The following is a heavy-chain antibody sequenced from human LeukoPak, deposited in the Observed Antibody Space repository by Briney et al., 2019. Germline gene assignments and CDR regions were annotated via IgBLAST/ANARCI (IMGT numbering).Heavy chain of an antibody. CDR1: GFTFGSYA. Sequence: GGSLRLSCAASGFTFGSYAMNWVRQAPGKGLEWVAVISYDGSNKYYADSVTDRFTISRDNSKNTLYLQLNSLRAEDTAVYYCARGTSGSYSDYWGQGTLVTVSS. CDR2: ISYDGSNK. D-gene: IGHD1-26*01. CDR3: ARGTSGSYSDY. J-gene: IGHJ4*02. V-gene: IGHV3-30-3*01.